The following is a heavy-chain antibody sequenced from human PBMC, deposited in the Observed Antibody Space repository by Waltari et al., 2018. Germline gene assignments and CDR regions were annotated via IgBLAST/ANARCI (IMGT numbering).Heavy chain of an antibody. D-gene: IGHD3-10*01. J-gene: IGHJ4*02. CDR1: GFSFGSYW. CDR2: IVRDGSIT. Sequence: EVQLVESGGGLVQPGGYLRLSCAASGFSFGSYWMNWVRQAPGKGLVWVSRIVRDGSITSYADSVKGRFTISRDNAKNTLYLQMNSLRDEDTAVYYCARDYYYSIDYWGQGTVVTVSS. V-gene: IGHV3-74*01. CDR3: ARDYYYSIDY.